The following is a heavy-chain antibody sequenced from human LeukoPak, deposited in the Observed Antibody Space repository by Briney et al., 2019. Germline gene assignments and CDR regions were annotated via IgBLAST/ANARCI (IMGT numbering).Heavy chain of an antibody. J-gene: IGHJ4*02. V-gene: IGHV1-69*05. CDR3: RSGYGYNNDY. Sequence: SVKVSCKASGGTFSSYAISWVRQAPGQGLEWMGGVIPIFGTANYAQKFQGRVTITTDESTSTAYMELSSLRSEDTAVYYCRSGYGYNNDYWGQGTLVTVSS. CDR1: GGTFSSYA. D-gene: IGHD5-24*01. CDR2: VIPIFGTA.